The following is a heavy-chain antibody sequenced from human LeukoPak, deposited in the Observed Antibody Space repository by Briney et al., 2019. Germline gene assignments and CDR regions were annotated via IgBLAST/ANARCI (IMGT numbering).Heavy chain of an antibody. V-gene: IGHV3-23*01. D-gene: IGHD3-22*01. CDR1: GFTFSSYA. CDR3: AREYYYDSSGYNY. Sequence: GGSLTLSCAASGFTFSSYAMSWVRQAPGKGLEWVSAISGSGGSPYYADSVKGRFTISRDNSKNTLYLQMNSLRAEDTAVYYCAREYYYDSSGYNYWGQGTLVTVSS. CDR2: ISGSGGSP. J-gene: IGHJ4*02.